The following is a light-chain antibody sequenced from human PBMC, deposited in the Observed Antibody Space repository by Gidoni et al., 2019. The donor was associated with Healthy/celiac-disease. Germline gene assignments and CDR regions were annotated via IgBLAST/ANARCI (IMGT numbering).Light chain of an antibody. J-gene: IGKJ3*01. Sequence: DIVITQSPDSLAVSLGERATINCKSSQSVLYSSNNKNYLAWYQQKPGQPPKLLIYWASTRESGVPDRFSGSGSGTDFTLTISSLQAEDVAVYYCQQYYSTLFTFGPGTKVEIK. CDR1: QSVLYSSNNKNY. CDR2: WAS. CDR3: QQYYSTLFT. V-gene: IGKV4-1*01.